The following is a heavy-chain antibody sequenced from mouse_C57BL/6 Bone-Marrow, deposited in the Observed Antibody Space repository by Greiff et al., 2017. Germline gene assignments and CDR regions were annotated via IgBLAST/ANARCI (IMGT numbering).Heavy chain of an antibody. CDR3: TREAYDYEEGGYAMDY. V-gene: IGHV1-5*01. CDR1: GYTFTSYW. CDR2: IYPGNSDT. D-gene: IGHD2-4*01. J-gene: IGHJ4*01. Sequence: EVQLQESGTVLARPGASVKMSCKTSGYTFTSYWMHWVKQRPGQGLEWIGAIYPGNSDTSYNQKFKGKAKLTAVTSASTAYMELSSLTNEDSAVYYCTREAYDYEEGGYAMDYWGQGTSVTVSS.